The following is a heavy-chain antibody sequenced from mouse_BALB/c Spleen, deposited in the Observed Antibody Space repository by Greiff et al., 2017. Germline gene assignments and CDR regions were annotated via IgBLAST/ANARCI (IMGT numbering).Heavy chain of an antibody. J-gene: IGHJ2*01. CDR2: ILPGSGST. Sequence: QVQLQQSGAELMKPGASVKISCKATGYTFSSYWIEWVKQRPGHGLEWIGEILPGSGSTNYNEKFKGKATFTADTSSNTAYMQLSSLTSEDSAVYYCARSDYYGSVDYWGQGTTLTVSS. V-gene: IGHV1-9*01. CDR1: GYTFSSYW. CDR3: ARSDYYGSVDY. D-gene: IGHD1-1*01.